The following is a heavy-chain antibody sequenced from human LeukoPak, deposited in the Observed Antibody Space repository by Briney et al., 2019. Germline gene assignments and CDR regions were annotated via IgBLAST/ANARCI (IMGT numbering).Heavy chain of an antibody. CDR2: IYSGGST. D-gene: IGHD3-10*01. V-gene: IGHV3-66*01. J-gene: IGHJ6*02. CDR1: GFTVSSNY. CDR3: ARGFGEFYYYGMDV. Sequence: GGSLRLSCAASGFTVSSNYMSWVRQAPGKGLEWVSVIYSGGSTYYADSVKGRFTISRDNYKNTLYLQMNSLRAEDTAVYYCARGFGEFYYYGMDVWGQGTTVTVSS.